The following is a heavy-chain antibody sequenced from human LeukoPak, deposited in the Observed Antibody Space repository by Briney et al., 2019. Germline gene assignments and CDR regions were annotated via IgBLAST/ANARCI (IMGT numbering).Heavy chain of an antibody. CDR1: GGSISSYY. V-gene: IGHV4-59*01. D-gene: IGHD4-17*01. J-gene: IGHJ4*02. CDR3: ARGLDYYGDYFPFDY. CDR2: IYYSGST. Sequence: SETLSLTCTVSGGSISSYYWSWTRQPPGKGLEWIGYIYYSGSTNYNPSLKSRVTISVDTSKNQFSLKLSSVTAADTAVYYCARGLDYYGDYFPFDYWGQGTLVTVSS.